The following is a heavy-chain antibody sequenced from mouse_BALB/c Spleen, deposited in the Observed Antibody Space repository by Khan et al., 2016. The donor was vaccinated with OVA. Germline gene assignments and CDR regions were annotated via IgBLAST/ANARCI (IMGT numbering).Heavy chain of an antibody. J-gene: IGHJ2*01. V-gene: IGHV1-7*01. D-gene: IGHD1-1*01. CDR3: ARRGLRWDFDY. CDR2: INPSTGYT. Sequence: QVQLKQSGAELAKPGASVKMSCKASGYTFINYWILWVKQRPGQGLEWIGYINPSTGYTEYNPNFKDKATLTADKSSSTASMQLSSLTSEDSAVYYCARRGLRWDFDYWGQGTTLTVSS. CDR1: GYTFINYW.